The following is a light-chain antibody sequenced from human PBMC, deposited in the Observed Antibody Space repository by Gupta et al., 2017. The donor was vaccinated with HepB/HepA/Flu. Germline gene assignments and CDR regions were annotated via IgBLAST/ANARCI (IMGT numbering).Light chain of an antibody. CDR3: QESHSSQFT. CDR2: GAS. CDR1: QSISNS. V-gene: IGKV1-39*01. Sequence: DIQMTQSPSSLSASVGDRVTITCRTSQSISNSLNWYRQRPGETPNVLIYGASTLQSGVPSRFSGSGSGTEFTLAISGLQPEDFATYYCQESHSSQFTFGPGTKVDLK. J-gene: IGKJ3*01.